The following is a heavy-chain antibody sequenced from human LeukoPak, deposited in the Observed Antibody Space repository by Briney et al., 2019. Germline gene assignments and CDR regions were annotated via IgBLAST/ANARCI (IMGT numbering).Heavy chain of an antibody. CDR2: IYTSGST. V-gene: IGHV4-4*07. CDR1: GASINTYY. Sequence: SETLSLTCTVSGASINTYYWSWIRQPAGKGLEWIGRIYTSGSTSYNPSLKSRVTMSVDTSKTQFSLKLSSVTAADTAVYYCASAYDSSGYLVYWGQGTLVTVSS. D-gene: IGHD3-22*01. J-gene: IGHJ4*02. CDR3: ASAYDSSGYLVY.